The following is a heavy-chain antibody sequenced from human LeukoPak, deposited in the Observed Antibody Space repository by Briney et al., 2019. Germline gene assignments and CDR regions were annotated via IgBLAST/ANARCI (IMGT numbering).Heavy chain of an antibody. CDR3: ATACVRPRTGLSGPFDY. CDR2: INPSGGST. J-gene: IGHJ4*02. CDR1: GYTFTSYY. D-gene: IGHD3-3*01. V-gene: IGHV1-46*01. Sequence: ASVKVSCKASGYTFTSYYMHWVRQAPGQGLEWMGIINPSGGSTSYAQKFQGRVTMTRNTSTSTVYMELSSLRSEDTAVYYCATACVRPRTGLSGPFDYWGQGTLVTVSS.